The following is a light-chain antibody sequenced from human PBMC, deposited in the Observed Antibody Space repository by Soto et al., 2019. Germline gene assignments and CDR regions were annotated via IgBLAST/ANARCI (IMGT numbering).Light chain of an antibody. V-gene: IGKV3-20*01. CDR2: GAS. CDR1: QSVSSSY. J-gene: IGKJ5*01. Sequence: EIVLTQSPGTLSLSPGERVTLSCRASQSVSSSYLGWHQQRPGQGPRLLIYGASSRATGIPDRFSGSGSGTDFTLTISRLEPEDFAVYYCQQYGSSPITFGQGIRLEMK. CDR3: QQYGSSPIT.